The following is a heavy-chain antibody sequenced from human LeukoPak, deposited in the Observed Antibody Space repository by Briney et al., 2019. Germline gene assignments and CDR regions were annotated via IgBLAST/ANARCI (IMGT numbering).Heavy chain of an antibody. Sequence: GASVKVSCKASGYTFTSYGISWVRQAPGQGLEWMGWISAYNGNTNFAQKLQGRVTMTEDTSTDTAYMELSSLRSEDTAVYYCATTGEIAAWGAFDIWGQGTMVTVSS. CDR1: GYTFTSYG. CDR2: ISAYNGNT. V-gene: IGHV1-18*01. J-gene: IGHJ3*02. CDR3: ATTGEIAAWGAFDI. D-gene: IGHD6-6*01.